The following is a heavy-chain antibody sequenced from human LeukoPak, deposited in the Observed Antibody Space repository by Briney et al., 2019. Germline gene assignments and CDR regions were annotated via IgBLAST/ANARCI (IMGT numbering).Heavy chain of an antibody. D-gene: IGHD3-22*01. Sequence: GGSLRLSCAASGFTFSDYYMAWIRQAPGKGLEWVSYISSSSRYTNYADSMKGRFTISRDNAKNSLYLQMNSLRAEDTAVYFCARARNNYDSSGYSALDYWGQGTLVTVSS. V-gene: IGHV3-11*05. CDR3: ARARNNYDSSGYSALDY. CDR2: ISSSSRYT. J-gene: IGHJ4*02. CDR1: GFTFSDYY.